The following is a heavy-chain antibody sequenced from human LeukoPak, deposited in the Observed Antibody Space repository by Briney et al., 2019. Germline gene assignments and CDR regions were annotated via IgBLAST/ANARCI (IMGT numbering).Heavy chain of an antibody. J-gene: IGHJ6*02. D-gene: IGHD2-15*01. CDR2: INHSGST. V-gene: IGHV4-34*01. CDR3: ARGQFVVVVAATPYYYYGMDV. Sequence: SETLSLTCAVYGGSFSGYYWSWIRQPPGKGLEWIGEINHSGSTNYNPSLKSRVTISVDTSKNQFSLKLSSVTAADTAVYYCARGQFVVVVAATPYYYYGMDVWGQGTTVTVSS. CDR1: GGSFSGYY.